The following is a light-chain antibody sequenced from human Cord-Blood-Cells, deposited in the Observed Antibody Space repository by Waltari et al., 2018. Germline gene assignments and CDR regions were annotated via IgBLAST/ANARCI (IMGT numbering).Light chain of an antibody. CDR2: WAS. CDR1: QSVLYSSNNKNY. V-gene: IGKV4-1*01. CDR3: QQYYSTPQT. J-gene: IGKJ1*01. Sequence: DIVMTQSPDSLAVSLGERATINCKSSQSVLYSSNNKNYLAWYQQKPGQPPKLLIYWASTRVSGVPDRCSASGSGTGFTLTIRSRQAEDVAVYYCQQYYSTPQTFGQGTKVEIK.